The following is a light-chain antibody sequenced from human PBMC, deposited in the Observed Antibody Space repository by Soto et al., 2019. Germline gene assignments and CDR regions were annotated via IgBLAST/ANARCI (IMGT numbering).Light chain of an antibody. V-gene: IGLV2-14*01. CDR2: EVT. Sequence: QPALAQPASVSGSPGQSITISCTGTSGDIGSYNRVSWYQQHPGKAPKLTIYEVTDRPSGVSNRFSGSKSGNTASLTISGLQAEDEAEYYCSSYTNINTRACVFGTGTKVTVL. J-gene: IGLJ1*01. CDR1: SGDIGSYNR. CDR3: SSYTNINTRACV.